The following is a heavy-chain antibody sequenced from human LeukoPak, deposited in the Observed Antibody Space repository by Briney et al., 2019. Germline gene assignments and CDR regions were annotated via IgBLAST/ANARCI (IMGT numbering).Heavy chain of an antibody. V-gene: IGHV3-49*04. Sequence: GGSLRLSCAASGFTFSSYWMSWVRQAPGKGLEWVGFIRSKTYGGTTEYAASVKGRFTISRDDSKSIAYLQMNSLKTEDTAVYYCTRESGGYYLLFDYWGQGTLVTVSS. J-gene: IGHJ4*02. CDR2: IRSKTYGGTT. CDR1: GFTFSSYW. CDR3: TRESGGYYLLFDY. D-gene: IGHD3-22*01.